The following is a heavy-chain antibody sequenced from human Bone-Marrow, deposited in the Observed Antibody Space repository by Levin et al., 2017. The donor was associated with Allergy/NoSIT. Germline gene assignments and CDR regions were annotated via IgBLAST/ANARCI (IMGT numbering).Heavy chain of an antibody. CDR2: ISSGGGDT. D-gene: IGHD3-10*01. J-gene: IGHJ4*02. CDR1: GFAFGNYA. V-gene: IGHV3-23*01. CDR3: AKALDHTLYYSGLEY. Sequence: GGSLRLSCPASGFAFGNYAMNWVRQRPGKGLEWVSAISSGGGDTYYADSVKGRFTISRDNSKNTLFLQMHSLRAEDTAVYYCAKALDHTLYYSGLEYWGQGTRVTVSS.